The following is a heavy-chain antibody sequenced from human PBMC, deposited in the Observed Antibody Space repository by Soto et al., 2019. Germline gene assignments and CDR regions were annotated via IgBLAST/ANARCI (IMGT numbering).Heavy chain of an antibody. CDR2: IIPTFGTP. CDR1: GDTFSRSA. D-gene: IGHD4-17*01. CDR3: ARVAYGDYGVDV. V-gene: IGHV1-69*01. Sequence: QVQLVQSGAEVKKPGSSVKVSCKASGDTFSRSAISWVRQAPGQGLEWMGGIIPTFGTPNYAQKFQGRVTIIADESTSTVYMEVSSLTSEDTAMYYCARVAYGDYGVDVWGQGTTVTVSS. J-gene: IGHJ6*02.